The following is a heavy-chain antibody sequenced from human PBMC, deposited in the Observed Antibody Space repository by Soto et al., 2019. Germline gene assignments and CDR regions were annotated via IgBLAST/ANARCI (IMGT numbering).Heavy chain of an antibody. V-gene: IGHV4-34*01. CDR2: INHSGST. CDR3: ARLEVARYSYAKGPYYYYGMDV. J-gene: IGHJ6*02. Sequence: SETLSLTCAVYGGSFSGYYWSWIRQPPGKGLEWIGEINHSGSTNYNPSLKSRVTISVDTSKNQFSLKLSSVTAADTAVYYCARLEVARYSYAKGPYYYYGMDVWGQGTTVTVSS. CDR1: GGSFSGYY. D-gene: IGHD5-18*01.